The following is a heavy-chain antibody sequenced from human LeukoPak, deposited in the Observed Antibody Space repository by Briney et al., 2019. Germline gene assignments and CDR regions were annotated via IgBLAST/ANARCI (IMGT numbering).Heavy chain of an antibody. D-gene: IGHD2-21*01. CDR2: ISSSSSYI. CDR1: GFTFSSYS. CDR3: AREVNSYYYYYMDV. J-gene: IGHJ6*03. Sequence: PGGSLRLSCAASGFTFSSYSMNWVRQAPGKGLEWVSSISSSSSYIYYADSVKGRFTISRDNAKNSLYLQMNSLRAEDTAVYYCAREVNSYYYYYMDVWGKGTTVTVSS. V-gene: IGHV3-21*01.